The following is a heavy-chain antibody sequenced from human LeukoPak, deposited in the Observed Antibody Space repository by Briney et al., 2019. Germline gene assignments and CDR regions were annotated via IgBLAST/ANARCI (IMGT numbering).Heavy chain of an antibody. D-gene: IGHD6-13*01. J-gene: IGHJ4*02. CDR1: GYTFTSYG. CDR3: ARNREFSWPTSFDY. V-gene: IGHV1-18*04. Sequence: ASVTVSFKASGYTFTSYGISWVRQAPGQGREGMGWISAYNGNTNYAQKLQGRVTITTDTSTSTAYMELRSLRSDDTAVYYCARNREFSWPTSFDYWGQGTLVTVSS. CDR2: ISAYNGNT.